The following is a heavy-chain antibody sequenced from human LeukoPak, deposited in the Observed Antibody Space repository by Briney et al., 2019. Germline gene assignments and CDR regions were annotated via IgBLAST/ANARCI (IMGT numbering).Heavy chain of an antibody. CDR1: GFSFSRYW. D-gene: IGHD3-10*01. J-gene: IGHJ4*02. CDR2: IKQDGSEK. Sequence: GGSLRLSCAASGFSFSRYWMSWVRQAPGKGLEWVANIKQDGSEKYHVDSAKGRFTISRDNAKNSLYLQMNSLRAEDTAVYYCARGPDVYYGSGSYSFDEWGQGTLVTVSS. CDR3: ARGPDVYYGSGSYSFDE. V-gene: IGHV3-7*01.